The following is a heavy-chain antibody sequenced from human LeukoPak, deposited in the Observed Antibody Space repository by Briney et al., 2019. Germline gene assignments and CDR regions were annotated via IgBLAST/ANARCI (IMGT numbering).Heavy chain of an antibody. CDR1: GGSISSGDYY. V-gene: IGHV4-31*03. D-gene: IGHD5-12*01. J-gene: IGHJ4*02. Sequence: SQILSLTCTVSGGSISSGDYYWSWIRQHPGKGLEWIGYIYYSGSTYYNPSLKSRLTISVDTSKSQFSLRLSSVTAADTAVYYCARRRDRGYDFDYWGQGTLVTVSS. CDR2: IYYSGST. CDR3: ARRRDRGYDFDY.